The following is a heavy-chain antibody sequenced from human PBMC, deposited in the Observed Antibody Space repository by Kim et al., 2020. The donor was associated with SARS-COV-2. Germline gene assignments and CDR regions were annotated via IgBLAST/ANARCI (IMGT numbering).Heavy chain of an antibody. Sequence: SVKDRFTIARDNSKNTLYLQMNSLRAEDTAVYYCAKEALVWFGEHRGFDYWGQGTLLTVSS. J-gene: IGHJ4*02. D-gene: IGHD3-10*01. V-gene: IGHV3-33*06. CDR3: AKEALVWFGEHRGFDY.